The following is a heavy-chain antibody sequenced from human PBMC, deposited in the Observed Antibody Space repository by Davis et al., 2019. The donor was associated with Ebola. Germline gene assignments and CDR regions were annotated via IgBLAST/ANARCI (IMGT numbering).Heavy chain of an antibody. CDR1: GFTFYRYE. V-gene: IGHV3-48*03. J-gene: IGHJ4*02. D-gene: IGHD3-9*01. CDR2: ISGSATST. Sequence: GGSLRLSCAASGFTFYRYEMNWVRQAPGKGLEWVSYISGSATSTFYADSVEGRFTISRDNARDSLYLQMDSLRVEDTAIYYCARDAFSLSRYDTEDHWGQGTLVTVSS. CDR3: ARDAFSLSRYDTEDH.